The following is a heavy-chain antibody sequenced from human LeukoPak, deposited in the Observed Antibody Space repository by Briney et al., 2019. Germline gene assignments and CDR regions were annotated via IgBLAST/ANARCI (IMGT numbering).Heavy chain of an antibody. D-gene: IGHD3-10*01. Sequence: GGSLRLSCAASGFTFSSYWMSWVRQAPGKGLEWVSAISGSGGSTYYADSVKGRFTISRDNSKNTLYLQMNSLRAEDTAVYYCAKRTYYPNYFDYWGQGTLVTVSS. CDR2: ISGSGGST. V-gene: IGHV3-23*01. J-gene: IGHJ4*02. CDR3: AKRTYYPNYFDY. CDR1: GFTFSSYW.